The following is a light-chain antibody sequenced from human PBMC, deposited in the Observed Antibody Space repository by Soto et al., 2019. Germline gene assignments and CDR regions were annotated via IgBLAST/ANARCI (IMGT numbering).Light chain of an antibody. V-gene: IGLV1-40*01. Sequence: QSVLTQPPSVYGAPGQRVTISCTGSSSNIGAGYDVHWYQQLPGTAPKLLIYGNSNRPSGVPDRFSGSKSGTSASLAITGLQAEDEADYYCQSYDSRLSSYVFGPGTKLTVL. CDR1: SSNIGAGYD. CDR2: GNS. J-gene: IGLJ1*01. CDR3: QSYDSRLSSYV.